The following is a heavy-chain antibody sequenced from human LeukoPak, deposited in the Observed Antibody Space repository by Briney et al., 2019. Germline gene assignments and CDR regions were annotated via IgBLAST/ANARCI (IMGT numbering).Heavy chain of an antibody. V-gene: IGHV1-46*01. Sequence: ASVKVSCKASGYTFTSYYMHWVRQAPGQGLEWMGIINPSGGSTSYAQKFQGRVTMTRDMSTSTVYMELSSLRFEDTAVYYCARDPGVPYDYGDYYYYYYMDVWGKGTTVTVSS. D-gene: IGHD4-17*01. CDR2: INPSGGST. CDR1: GYTFTSYY. J-gene: IGHJ6*03. CDR3: ARDPGVPYDYGDYYYYYYMDV.